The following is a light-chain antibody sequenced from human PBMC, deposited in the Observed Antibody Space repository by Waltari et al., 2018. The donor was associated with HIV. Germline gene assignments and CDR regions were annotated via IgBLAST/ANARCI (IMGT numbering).Light chain of an antibody. V-gene: IGKV1-27*01. Sequence: DIQMIQSPSSLSASVGDRVTITCRASQGIGNSLAWYQQKPGKVPTFLIYAASTLQSGVPSRVSGSGSGTDFTLTISSLQPEDFATYYCQKYNSAPLTFGPGTKVDVK. CDR3: QKYNSAPLT. CDR1: QGIGNS. J-gene: IGKJ3*01. CDR2: AAS.